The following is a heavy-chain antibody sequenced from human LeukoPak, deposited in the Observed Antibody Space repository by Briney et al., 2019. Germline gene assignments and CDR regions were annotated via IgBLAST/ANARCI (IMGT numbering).Heavy chain of an antibody. Sequence: GASVKVSCKPSGGTFSSYAISWVRQAPGQGLEWMGGIIPIFGTANYAQKFQGRVTITADESTSTAYMELSSLRSEDTAVYYCARARYGDYVPFDYWGQGTLVTVSS. J-gene: IGHJ4*02. CDR3: ARARYGDYVPFDY. V-gene: IGHV1-69*13. CDR2: IIPIFGTA. CDR1: GGTFSSYA. D-gene: IGHD4-17*01.